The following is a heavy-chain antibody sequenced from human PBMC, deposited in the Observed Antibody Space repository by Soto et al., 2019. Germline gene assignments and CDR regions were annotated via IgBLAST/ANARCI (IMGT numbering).Heavy chain of an antibody. D-gene: IGHD3-3*01. CDR1: GGSISSGDYY. V-gene: IGHV4-30-4*01. CDR3: ARGAVLRFLEWLGFDP. J-gene: IGHJ5*02. Sequence: QVQLQESGPGLVKPSQTLSLTCTVSGGSISSGDYYWSWIRQPPGKGLEWIGYIYYSGSTYYNPSLKSRVTISVDTSKNQFSLKLSSVTAADTAVYYCARGAVLRFLEWLGFDPWGQGTLVTVSS. CDR2: IYYSGST.